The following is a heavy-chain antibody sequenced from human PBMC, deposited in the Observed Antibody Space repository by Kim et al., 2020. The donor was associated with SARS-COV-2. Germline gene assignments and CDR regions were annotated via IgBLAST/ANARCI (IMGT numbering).Heavy chain of an antibody. CDR2: IRSKAYGGTT. J-gene: IGHJ6*03. Sequence: GGSLRLSCTASGFTFGDYAMSWVRQAPGKGLEWVGFIRSKAYGGTTEYAASVKGRFTISRDDSKSIAYLQMNSLKTEDTAVYYCTRDVVSRSSGWYFGYYYYYYMDVWGKGTTVTVSS. CDR1: GFTFGDYA. V-gene: IGHV3-49*04. CDR3: TRDVVSRSSGWYFGYYYYYYMDV. D-gene: IGHD6-19*01.